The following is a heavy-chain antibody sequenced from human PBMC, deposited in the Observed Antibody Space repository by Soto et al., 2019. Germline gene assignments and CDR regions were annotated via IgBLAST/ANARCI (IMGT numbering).Heavy chain of an antibody. D-gene: IGHD3-10*01. CDR1: GFTFSSYS. Sequence: GGSLRLSCAASGFTFSSYSVNWVRQAPGEGLEWVSYISSGSKTIYYADSVKGRFTVSRDNAKNSQYLQMNSLTDEDTAVYYCAREDILGVRSFDYWGRGTLVTVSS. CDR2: ISSGSKTI. CDR3: AREDILGVRSFDY. V-gene: IGHV3-48*02. J-gene: IGHJ4*02.